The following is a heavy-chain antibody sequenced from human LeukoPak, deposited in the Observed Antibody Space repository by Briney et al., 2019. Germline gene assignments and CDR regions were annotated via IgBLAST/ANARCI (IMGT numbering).Heavy chain of an antibody. CDR1: GGSIGSSY. D-gene: IGHD6-19*01. Sequence: SETLTLTCTVSGGSIGSSYWSWIRQPAGKGLHWIGRIDPSGGANYNPSLNSRVIMSVDTSKNQFSLNLTSVTAADTAVYYCARDPGIVVAGTGFDYWGQGTLVTASS. J-gene: IGHJ4*02. V-gene: IGHV4-4*07. CDR2: IDPSGGA. CDR3: ARDPGIVVAGTGFDY.